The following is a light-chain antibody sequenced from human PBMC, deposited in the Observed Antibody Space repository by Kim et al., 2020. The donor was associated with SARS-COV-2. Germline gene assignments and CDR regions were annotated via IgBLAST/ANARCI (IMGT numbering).Light chain of an antibody. J-gene: IGKJ2*01. CDR2: WAS. CDR1: QSVLYSSNNKNY. V-gene: IGKV4-1*01. Sequence: MATINCRSSQSVLYSSNNKNYLAWYQQKPGQPPKLLIYWASTRDSGVPDRFSGSGSGTDFTLTISSLEAEDVAVYYCQQYYSTPPTFGQGTKLEI. CDR3: QQYYSTPPT.